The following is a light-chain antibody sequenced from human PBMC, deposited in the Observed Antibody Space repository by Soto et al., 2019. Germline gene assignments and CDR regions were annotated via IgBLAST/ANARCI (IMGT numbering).Light chain of an antibody. Sequence: EMVLTQSPGTLSLSPGERATLSCRAIQSISSNSLAWYQQKPGQAPRLFIYGASSRATGIPDRFSGGGSGTHFTLTISRLEPEDFALYYCQQYGSSPRITFGQGTRLEIK. CDR1: QSISSNS. V-gene: IGKV3-20*01. CDR2: GAS. J-gene: IGKJ5*01. CDR3: QQYGSSPRIT.